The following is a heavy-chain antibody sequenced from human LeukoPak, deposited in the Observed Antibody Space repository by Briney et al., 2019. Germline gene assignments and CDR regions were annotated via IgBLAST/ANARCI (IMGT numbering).Heavy chain of an antibody. Sequence: GGSLRLSCVASGFSFNNYAMNWVRQAPGKGLEWVSLIIGSSGSTFYADSVKGRFTISRDKSKNTLYLQMNSLRAEDTAVYYCAKDVLRWAFDYWGQGTLVTVSS. D-gene: IGHD3-16*01. CDR1: GFSFNNYA. CDR2: IIGSSGST. J-gene: IGHJ4*02. V-gene: IGHV3-23*01. CDR3: AKDVLRWAFDY.